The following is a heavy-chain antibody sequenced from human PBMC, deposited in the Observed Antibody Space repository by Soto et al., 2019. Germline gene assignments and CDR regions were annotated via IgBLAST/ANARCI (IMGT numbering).Heavy chain of an antibody. J-gene: IGHJ6*02. CDR2: IYPGDSDT. CDR3: ARTLLAARYYYGMDV. D-gene: IGHD6-13*01. CDR1: GYSFTSYW. Sequence: GESLKISCKGSGYSFTSYWIGWVRQMPGKGLEWMGIIYPGDSDTRYSPSFQGQVTISADKSISTAYLQWSSLKASDTAMYYCARTLLAARYYYGMDVWGQGTTVTVSS. V-gene: IGHV5-51*01.